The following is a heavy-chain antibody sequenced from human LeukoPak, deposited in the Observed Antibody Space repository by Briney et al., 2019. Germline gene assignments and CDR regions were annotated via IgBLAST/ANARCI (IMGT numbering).Heavy chain of an antibody. J-gene: IGHJ4*02. V-gene: IGHV3-15*01. CDR3: TPYPSWELPY. Sequence: GGSLRLSCAAFGFTFNSYWMSWVRQAPGKGLEWVGRIKSKTDGGTTDYAAPVKGRFTISRDDSKNTLYLQMNSLKTEDTAVYYCTPYPSWELPYWGQGTLVTVSS. CDR1: GFTFNSYW. CDR2: IKSKTDGGTT. D-gene: IGHD1-26*01.